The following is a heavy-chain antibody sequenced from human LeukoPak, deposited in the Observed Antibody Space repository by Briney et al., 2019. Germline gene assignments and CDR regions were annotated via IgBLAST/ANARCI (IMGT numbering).Heavy chain of an antibody. V-gene: IGHV3-7*01. Sequence: GGSLRLSCAASEFIPSLYWMGWVRQAPGKGLEWVANTNYDGSEKYYVDSVKGRFTISRDYAKNSLYLQMDSLRVEDTAVYYCTRDEIWGQGTLVTVSS. CDR3: TRDEI. CDR2: TNYDGSEK. CDR1: EFIPSLYW. J-gene: IGHJ4*02.